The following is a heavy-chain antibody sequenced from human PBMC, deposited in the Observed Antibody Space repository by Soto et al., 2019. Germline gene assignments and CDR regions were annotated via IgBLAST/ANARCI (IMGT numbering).Heavy chain of an antibody. Sequence: LRLSCAASGFTFEAYSLHWVRQLPGKGLEWVAGISGDSGSSGYADSVRGRFTVSRDNAKNSLFLQMSSLSPEDTALYYCTKRRSARPGFDAFDLWRQGTMVTVSS. V-gene: IGHV3-9*01. CDR1: GFTFEAYS. CDR2: ISGDSGSS. CDR3: TKRRSARPGFDAFDL. J-gene: IGHJ3*01.